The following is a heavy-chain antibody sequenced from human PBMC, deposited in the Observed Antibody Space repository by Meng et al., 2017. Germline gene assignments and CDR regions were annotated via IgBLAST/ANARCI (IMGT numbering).Heavy chain of an antibody. CDR3: ARVMGSYSSDY. CDR1: RFTFSDYY. J-gene: IGHJ4*02. Sequence: QVQLVESGGGLVKPGGSLGLSCAASRFTFSDYYMSWIRQAPGKGLEWVSYITSSASTIHYADSVKGRFTISRDNAKNSLYLQMNSLRAEDTAVYYCARVMGSYSSDYWGPGTLVTVSS. V-gene: IGHV3-11*01. D-gene: IGHD6-13*01. CDR2: ITSSASTI.